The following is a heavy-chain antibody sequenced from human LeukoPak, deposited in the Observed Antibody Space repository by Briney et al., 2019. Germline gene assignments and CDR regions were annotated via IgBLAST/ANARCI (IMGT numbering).Heavy chain of an antibody. D-gene: IGHD3-16*01. CDR3: GREGRPPPRGRLGGLFASYYTYYYMDV. CDR2: INPSDGAT. V-gene: IGHV1-46*01. Sequence: ASVKVSCKASGYTFTMYYIHWVRQAPGQGLEWMGMINPSDGATTYAQRFQGRVTMTRDMSTTTVYMDLRSLRSEDTAVYFCGREGRPPPRGRLGGLFASYYTYYYMDVWGRGTTVTVSS. J-gene: IGHJ6*03. CDR1: GYTFTMYY.